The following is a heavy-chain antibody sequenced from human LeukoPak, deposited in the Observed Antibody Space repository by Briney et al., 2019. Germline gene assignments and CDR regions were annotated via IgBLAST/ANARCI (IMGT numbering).Heavy chain of an antibody. CDR2: INPNSGGT. Sequence: ASVKVSCKASGYTFTGYYMHWVRQAPGQGLEWMGWINPNSGGTNFAQKFQGRVTMTRDTSISTSYMELSRLRSDDTAVYYCAGGKGWLVYYFDYWGQGTLVTVSS. CDR1: GYTFTGYY. V-gene: IGHV1-2*02. CDR3: AGGKGWLVYYFDY. D-gene: IGHD6-19*01. J-gene: IGHJ4*02.